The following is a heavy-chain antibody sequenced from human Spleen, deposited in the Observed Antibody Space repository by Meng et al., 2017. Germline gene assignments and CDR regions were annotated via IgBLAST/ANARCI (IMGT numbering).Heavy chain of an antibody. CDR1: VCSFTDYY. J-gene: IGHJ4*02. D-gene: IGHD4-11*01. CDR2: INHSGST. CDR3: ARGPTTMAHDFDY. Sequence: QGGEALLQPSEYLLPACVFSVCSFTDYYWGWVRQPPEKGLEWIGEINHSGSTNYNPSLGSRATISVDTSQNNLSLKLSSVTAADSAVYYCARGPTTMAHDFDYWGQGTLVTVSS. V-gene: IGHV4-34*01.